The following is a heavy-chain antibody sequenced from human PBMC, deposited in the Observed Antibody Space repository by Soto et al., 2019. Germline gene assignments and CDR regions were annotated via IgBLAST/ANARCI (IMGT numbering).Heavy chain of an antibody. J-gene: IGHJ4*02. Sequence: VKVSFHASVGTFNNYAVSWVRQAPGQGLEWMGGIIPIFGSANYAPQFQGRVTITAGESTRTVYMELSSLRSEDTAIYYCARLLSVPLWGQGTLVTVSS. CDR2: IIPIFGSA. CDR3: ARLLSVPL. CDR1: VGTFNNYA. D-gene: IGHD6-6*01. V-gene: IGHV1-69*13.